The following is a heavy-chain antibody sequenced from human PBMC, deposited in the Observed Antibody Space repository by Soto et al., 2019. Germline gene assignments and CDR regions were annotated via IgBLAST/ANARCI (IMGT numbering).Heavy chain of an antibody. Sequence: SETLSLTCAVYGGSFSGYYWSWIRQPPGKGLEWIGEINHSGSTNYNPSLKSRVTISVDTSKNQFSLKLSSVTAADTAVYYCASRGVRIAAAGNDYWGQGTLVTVSS. CDR3: ASRGVRIAAAGNDY. CDR2: INHSGST. CDR1: GGSFSGYY. J-gene: IGHJ4*02. D-gene: IGHD6-13*01. V-gene: IGHV4-34*01.